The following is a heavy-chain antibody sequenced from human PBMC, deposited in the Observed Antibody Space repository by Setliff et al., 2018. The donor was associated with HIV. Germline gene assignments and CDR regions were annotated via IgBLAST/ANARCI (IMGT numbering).Heavy chain of an antibody. D-gene: IGHD3-22*01. J-gene: IGHJ6*02. V-gene: IGHV4-61*02. Sequence: SETLSLTCTVSGGSISSGSYYWSWIRQPAGKGLEWIGRIYSSGSTNYNPSRKSRVTISVDTSKNQFSLKLSSVTAADTAVYYCAKERYDSSGYSIDHYGMDVWGQGTTVTVSS. CDR3: AKERYDSSGYSIDHYGMDV. CDR1: GGSISSGSYY. CDR2: IYSSGST.